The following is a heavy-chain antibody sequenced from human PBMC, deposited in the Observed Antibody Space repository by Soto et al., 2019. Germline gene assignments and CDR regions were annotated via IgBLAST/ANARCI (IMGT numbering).Heavy chain of an antibody. V-gene: IGHV1-46*03. Sequence: QVHLVQSGAGAEVKKPGASVKVSCKASGYTFTNYYMHWVRQAPGQGLEWMGMINPRGGRTTYPQKFQGRVTMTTDTSTSTVYMELSSLRSEDTAVYYCARDLADYYDDSNNPYNAFDIWGQGTKVTVSS. D-gene: IGHD3-22*01. J-gene: IGHJ3*02. CDR2: INPRGGRT. CDR1: GYTFTNYY. CDR3: ARDLADYYDDSNNPYNAFDI.